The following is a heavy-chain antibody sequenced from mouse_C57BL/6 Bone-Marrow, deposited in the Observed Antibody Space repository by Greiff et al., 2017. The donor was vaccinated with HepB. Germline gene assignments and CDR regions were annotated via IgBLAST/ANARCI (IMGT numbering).Heavy chain of an antibody. J-gene: IGHJ2*01. CDR1: GFTFSNYW. D-gene: IGHD1-1*01. Sequence: EVKLVESGGGLVQPGGSMKLSCVASGFTFSNYWMNWVRQSPEKGLEWVAQIRLKSDNYATHYAESVKGRFTISRDDSKSSVYLQMNNLRAEDTGIYYCTAVGSSVRGFDYWGQGTTLTVSS. CDR3: TAVGSSVRGFDY. CDR2: IRLKSDNYAT. V-gene: IGHV6-3*01.